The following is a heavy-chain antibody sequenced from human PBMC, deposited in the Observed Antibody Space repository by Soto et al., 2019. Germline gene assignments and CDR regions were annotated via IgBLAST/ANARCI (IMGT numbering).Heavy chain of an antibody. D-gene: IGHD4-4*01. V-gene: IGHV1-58*02. CDR2: IVVGSGNT. CDR3: ARAFFSNFDYYYYYYMDV. Sequence: ASVKVSCKASGFTFTSSAMQWVRQARGQRLEWIGWIVVGSGNTNYAQKFQERVTMTRDMSTSTVYMELSSLRSEDTAVYYCARAFFSNFDYYYYYYMDVWGKGTTVTVSS. CDR1: GFTFTSSA. J-gene: IGHJ6*03.